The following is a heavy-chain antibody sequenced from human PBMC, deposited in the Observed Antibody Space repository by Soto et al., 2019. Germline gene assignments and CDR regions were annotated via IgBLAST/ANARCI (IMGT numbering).Heavy chain of an antibody. V-gene: IGHV1-8*01. CDR2: MNPNSGNT. J-gene: IGHJ6*02. Sequence: QVQLVQSGAEVKKPGASVKVSCKASGYTFTSYDINWVRQATGQGLEWMGWMNPNSGNTGYAQKFQGRVTMTRNTSISTAYMELSSLRSEDTAVYYCARAEQSNLEWYPRRGYYYGMDVWGQGTTVTVSS. CDR1: GYTFTSYD. CDR3: ARAEQSNLEWYPRRGYYYGMDV. D-gene: IGHD3-3*01.